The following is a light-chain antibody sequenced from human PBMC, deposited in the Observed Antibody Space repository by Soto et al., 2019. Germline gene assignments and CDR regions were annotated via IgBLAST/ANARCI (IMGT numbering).Light chain of an antibody. Sequence: DIQMTQSPSSLSASVGDRVTITCRASQSISSYLNWYQQKPGKAPKLLIYAASSLQSGVPSRFSGSGSGTYFTLTISSLQPEDFATYYGQQSYSTPPGTFGPGTKVDIK. V-gene: IGKV1-39*01. CDR2: AAS. CDR1: QSISSY. J-gene: IGKJ3*01. CDR3: QQSYSTPPGT.